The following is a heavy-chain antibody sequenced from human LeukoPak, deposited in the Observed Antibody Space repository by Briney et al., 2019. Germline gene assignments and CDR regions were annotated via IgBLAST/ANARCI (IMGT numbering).Heavy chain of an antibody. D-gene: IGHD6-19*01. Sequence: GGSPRLSCAASGFAFSCYSISWVRQAPGKGLEWVSSISRSSSYIYYADSVKGRFTISRDNAKNSLYLQMNSLRAEDTAVYYCERDFRAVAESYYYYYMDVWGKGTTVTVSS. CDR1: GFAFSCYS. CDR3: ERDFRAVAESYYYYYMDV. CDR2: ISRSSSYI. J-gene: IGHJ6*03. V-gene: IGHV3-21*01.